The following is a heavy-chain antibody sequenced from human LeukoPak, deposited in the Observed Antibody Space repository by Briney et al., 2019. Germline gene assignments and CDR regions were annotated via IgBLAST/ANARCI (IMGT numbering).Heavy chain of an antibody. Sequence: PSETLSLTCTVSGGSISSSSYYWGWIRQPPGKGLEWLGYIYYSGSTNYNPSLKSRVTISVDTSKNQFSLKLSSVTAADTAVYYCAKTYYDILTGYGGPYYMDVWGKGTTVTVSS. D-gene: IGHD3-9*01. CDR3: AKTYYDILTGYGGPYYMDV. CDR1: GGSISSSSYY. V-gene: IGHV4-61*05. J-gene: IGHJ6*03. CDR2: IYYSGST.